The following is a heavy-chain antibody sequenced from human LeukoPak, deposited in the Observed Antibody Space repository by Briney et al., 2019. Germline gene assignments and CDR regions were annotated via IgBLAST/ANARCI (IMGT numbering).Heavy chain of an antibody. CDR2: IHSADSNT. D-gene: IGHD4-17*01. J-gene: IGHJ4*02. CDR1: GYSFTNYW. Sequence: GESLKISCKDSGYSFTNYWIGWVRQMPGKGLEWMGMIHSADSNTKYSPSFQGQVTISADKSISTAYLQWSGLKASDTAMYYCAGARHGDYRWDYWGQGTLVTVSS. CDR3: AGARHGDYRWDY. V-gene: IGHV5-51*01.